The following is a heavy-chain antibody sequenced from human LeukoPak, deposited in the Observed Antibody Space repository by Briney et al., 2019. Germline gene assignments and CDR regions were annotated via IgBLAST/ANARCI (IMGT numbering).Heavy chain of an antibody. J-gene: IGHJ3*02. Sequence: GGSLRLSYAASGFTFSSYGMHWVRQAPGKGLEWVAVIWYDGSNKYYADSVKGRFTISRDNSKNTLYLQMNSLRAEDTAVYYCARGTSYYDILTGFDIWGQGTMVTVSS. CDR2: IWYDGSNK. CDR1: GFTFSSYG. V-gene: IGHV3-33*01. D-gene: IGHD3-9*01. CDR3: ARGTSYYDILTGFDI.